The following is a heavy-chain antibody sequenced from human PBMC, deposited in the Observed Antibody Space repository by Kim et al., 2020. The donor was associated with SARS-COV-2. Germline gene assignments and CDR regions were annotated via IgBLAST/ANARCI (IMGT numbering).Heavy chain of an antibody. CDR2: ISWNSGSI. CDR3: AKDTSTLGGVGATGWFDP. D-gene: IGHD1-26*01. V-gene: IGHV3-9*01. Sequence: GGSLRLSCAASGFTFDDYAMHWVRQAPGKGLEWVSGISWNSGSIGYADSVKGRFTISRDNAKNSLYLQMNSLRAEDTALYYCAKDTSTLGGVGATGWFDPWGQGTLVTVSS. J-gene: IGHJ5*02. CDR1: GFTFDDYA.